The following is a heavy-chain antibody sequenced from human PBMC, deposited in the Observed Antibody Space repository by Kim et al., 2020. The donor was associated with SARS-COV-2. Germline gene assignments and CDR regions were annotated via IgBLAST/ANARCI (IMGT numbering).Heavy chain of an antibody. CDR3: AGAEDDAFDI. Sequence: ANYAQKFQGRVTITADESTSTAYMELSSLRSEDTAVYYCAGAEDDAFDIWGQGTMVTVSS. V-gene: IGHV1-69*01. CDR2: A. J-gene: IGHJ3*02.